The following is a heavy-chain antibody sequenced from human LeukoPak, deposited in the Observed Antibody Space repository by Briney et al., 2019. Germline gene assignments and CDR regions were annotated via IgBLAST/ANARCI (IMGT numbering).Heavy chain of an antibody. J-gene: IGHJ3*02. CDR2: ISSFSGTI. CDR3: ARATTATTLVDVFDI. D-gene: IGHD4-17*01. Sequence: GGSLRLSCVASGIILRSYSMNWVRQAPGKGLEWVSYISSFSGTIYYADSVKGRFTISRDNAKSSLYLQMNSLRAEDTAVYYCARATTATTLVDVFDIWGQGTVVTVSS. CDR1: GIILRSYS. V-gene: IGHV3-48*04.